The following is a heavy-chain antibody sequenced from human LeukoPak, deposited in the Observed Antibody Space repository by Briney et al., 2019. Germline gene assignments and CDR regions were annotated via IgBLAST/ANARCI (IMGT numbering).Heavy chain of an antibody. D-gene: IGHD6-6*01. J-gene: IGHJ4*02. Sequence: ASVKVSCKASGYTFTGYYMHWVRQAPGQGLEWMGWINPNSGGTNYAQKFQGRVTMTRDTSIITAYMELSRLRSDDTAVYYCATDYSSSHHMWFDYWGQGTLVTVSS. V-gene: IGHV1-2*02. CDR3: ATDYSSSHHMWFDY. CDR2: INPNSGGT. CDR1: GYTFTGYY.